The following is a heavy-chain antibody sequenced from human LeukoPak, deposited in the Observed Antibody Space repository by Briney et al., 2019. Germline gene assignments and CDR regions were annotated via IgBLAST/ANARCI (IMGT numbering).Heavy chain of an antibody. CDR2: IYYSGST. Sequence: PSETLSLTCTVSGGSISSSRYYWGWIRQPPGMGLEWIGSIYYSGSTYYNPSLKSRVTISVDRSKNQFSLKLSSVTAADTAVYYCARASLNYDFWSGTYNWFDPWGQGTLVTVSS. J-gene: IGHJ5*02. CDR3: ARASLNYDFWSGTYNWFDP. CDR1: GGSISSSRYY. V-gene: IGHV4-39*07. D-gene: IGHD3-3*01.